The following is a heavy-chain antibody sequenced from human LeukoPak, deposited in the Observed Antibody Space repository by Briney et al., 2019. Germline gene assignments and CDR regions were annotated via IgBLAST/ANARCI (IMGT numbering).Heavy chain of an antibody. CDR2: IVGSGDT. CDR1: GFRISLYA. D-gene: IGHD5-24*01. Sequence: GGSLRLSCAASGFRISLYAMSWVRQAPGKGLGWVSGIVGSGDTDYADAVQGRFTISKDNSKNIVYLQMNGLRAEDTAVYYCAKDAVYGDGYWEFDYWGQGNLVTVSS. CDR3: AKDAVYGDGYWEFDY. V-gene: IGHV3-23*01. J-gene: IGHJ4*02.